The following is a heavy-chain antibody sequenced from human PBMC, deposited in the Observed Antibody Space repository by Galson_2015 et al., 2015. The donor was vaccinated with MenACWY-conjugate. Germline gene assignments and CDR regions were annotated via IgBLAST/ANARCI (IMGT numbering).Heavy chain of an antibody. CDR3: ASNCPTPPSKAFDV. CDR2: IYYSGSS. CDR1: RGSTSTYY. J-gene: IGHJ3*01. D-gene: IGHD2-15*01. V-gene: IGHV4-59*01. Sequence: SETLSLTCTVSRGSTSTYYWSWIRQPPGKGLEWIGHIYYSGSSNYNPSLKSRVTMSVDTSKNQISLHLRSVTAADTAVYFCASNCPTPPSKAFDVWGQGTTVLISS.